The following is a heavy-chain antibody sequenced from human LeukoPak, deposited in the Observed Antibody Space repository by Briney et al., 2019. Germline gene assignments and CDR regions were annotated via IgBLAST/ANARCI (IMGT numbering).Heavy chain of an antibody. Sequence: GGSLRLSCAASGFTFSSYWMSWVRQAPGQGLEWVANTKEDGSEEYYVDSVKGRFTISRDNAEKSLYLQMNSLRAEDTAVYYCARDKGVVGQFDPWGQGTLVTVSS. J-gene: IGHJ5*02. CDR3: ARDKGVVGQFDP. V-gene: IGHV3-7*01. D-gene: IGHD3-3*01. CDR2: TKEDGSEE. CDR1: GFTFSSYW.